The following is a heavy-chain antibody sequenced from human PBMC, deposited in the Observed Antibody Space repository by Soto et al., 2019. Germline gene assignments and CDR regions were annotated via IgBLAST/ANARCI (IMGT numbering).Heavy chain of an antibody. Sequence: QVHLVQSGAEVKKPGASVKVSCKGSGYGFTTYGITWVRQAPGQGLEWMAWISAHNGNTNYAQKLQGRVTVTRDTSTCTSYMELRSLSSADTAVYYCARGRYGDYWGQGALVTVSS. J-gene: IGHJ4*02. CDR1: GYGFTTYG. D-gene: IGHD1-1*01. CDR2: ISAHNGNT. CDR3: ARGRYGDY. V-gene: IGHV1-18*01.